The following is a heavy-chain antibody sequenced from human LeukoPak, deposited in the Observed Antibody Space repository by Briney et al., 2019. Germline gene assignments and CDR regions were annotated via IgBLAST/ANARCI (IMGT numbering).Heavy chain of an antibody. J-gene: IGHJ3*01. D-gene: IGHD6-19*01. CDR1: GGSISNYY. V-gene: IGHV4-59*08. Sequence: PSETLSLTCTVSGGSISNYYWTWMRQPPGKELEWIGNIYYTGNTNYNPSLKSRVSISVDTSRNQFSLTLTSVTAADTAVYYCVTSIGPYGSKNGFDVWGPGTTVTVSS. CDR2: IYYTGNT. CDR3: VTSIGPYGSKNGFDV.